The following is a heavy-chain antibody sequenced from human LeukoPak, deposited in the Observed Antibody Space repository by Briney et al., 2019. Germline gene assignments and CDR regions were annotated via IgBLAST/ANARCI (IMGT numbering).Heavy chain of an antibody. D-gene: IGHD5-18*01. Sequence: ASVRVSCKASGYTFTGYYMHWVRQAPGQGLEWMGWINPNSGGTNYAQKFQGRVTMTRDTSISTAYMELSRLRSDDTAVYYCARDEWRHSAGYFDYWGQGTLVTVSS. J-gene: IGHJ4*02. CDR1: GYTFTGYY. V-gene: IGHV1-2*02. CDR2: INPNSGGT. CDR3: ARDEWRHSAGYFDY.